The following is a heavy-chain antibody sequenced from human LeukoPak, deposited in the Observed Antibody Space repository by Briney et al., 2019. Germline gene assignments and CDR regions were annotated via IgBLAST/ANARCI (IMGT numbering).Heavy chain of an antibody. Sequence: ASVKVSCKASGYTFTGYYMHWVRQAPGQGLEWMGWINPNSGGTNYAQKFQGRVTMTRDTSISTAYMELSRLRSDDTAVYYCARGPYDFWSGYNDYRGQGALVTVSS. V-gene: IGHV1-2*02. CDR1: GYTFTGYY. CDR3: ARGPYDFWSGYNDY. CDR2: INPNSGGT. D-gene: IGHD3-3*01. J-gene: IGHJ4*02.